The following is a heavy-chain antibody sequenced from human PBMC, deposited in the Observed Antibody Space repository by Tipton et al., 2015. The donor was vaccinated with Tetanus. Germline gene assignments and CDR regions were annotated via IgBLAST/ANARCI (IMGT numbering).Heavy chain of an antibody. V-gene: IGHV4-30-2*01. Sequence: GLVKPSQTLSLTCTVSGGLITTGGYSRGWIRQPPGQGLEWLGYIYQTDSTYYNPSVRSRLTLSLQRSKNQVSLKLSSVTAADTAVYYCVRGRGLGAYSFGFEYWGQGALVTVSS. CDR2: IYQTDST. J-gene: IGHJ4*02. CDR1: GGLITTGGYS. CDR3: VRGRGLGAYSFGFEY. D-gene: IGHD5-12*01.